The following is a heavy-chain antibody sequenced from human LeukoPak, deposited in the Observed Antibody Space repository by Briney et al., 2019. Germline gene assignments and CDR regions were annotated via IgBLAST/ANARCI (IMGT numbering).Heavy chain of an antibody. V-gene: IGHV3-30*03. CDR1: GFTFSSYG. D-gene: IGHD5-12*01. Sequence: PGRSLRLSCAASGFTFSSYGMHWVRQAPGKGLEWVAVISYDGSNKYYADSVKGRFTISRDNSKNTLYLQMNRLRAEDTAVYYCARRRDVGWLRGYYYMDVWGKGTTVTVSS. J-gene: IGHJ6*03. CDR3: ARRRDVGWLRGYYYMDV. CDR2: ISYDGSNK.